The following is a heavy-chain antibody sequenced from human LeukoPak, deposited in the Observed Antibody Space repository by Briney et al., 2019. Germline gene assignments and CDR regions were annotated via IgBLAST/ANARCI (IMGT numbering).Heavy chain of an antibody. CDR1: GGTFSSYA. Sequence: ASVKVSCKASGGTFSSYAISWVRQAPGQGLEWMGGIIPIFGTANYAQKFQGRVTITADESTSTANMELRSLRSDDTAVYYCARDHSSSCQLLDYWGQGTLVTISS. CDR3: ARDHSSSCQLLDY. CDR2: IIPIFGTA. J-gene: IGHJ4*02. D-gene: IGHD6-13*01. V-gene: IGHV1-69*13.